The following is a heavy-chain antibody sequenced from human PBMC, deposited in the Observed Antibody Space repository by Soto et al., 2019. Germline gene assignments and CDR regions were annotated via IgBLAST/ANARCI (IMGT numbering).Heavy chain of an antibody. D-gene: IGHD5-12*01. V-gene: IGHV1-46*03. Sequence: ASVKVSCKASGYTFTSYYMHWVRQAPGQGLEWMGIINPSGGSTSYAQKFQGRVTMTRDTSTSTVYMELSSLRSEDTAVYYCARLRTNIVATITGRDYYYYMDVWGKGTTVTVSS. J-gene: IGHJ6*03. CDR1: GYTFTSYY. CDR2: INPSGGST. CDR3: ARLRTNIVATITGRDYYYYMDV.